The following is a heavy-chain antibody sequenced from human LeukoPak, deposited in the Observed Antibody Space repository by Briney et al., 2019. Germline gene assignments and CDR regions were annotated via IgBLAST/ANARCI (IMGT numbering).Heavy chain of an antibody. CDR1: GFTFSNYW. J-gene: IGHJ4*02. CDR3: ARDMHGPRDY. CDR2: INTDGSST. D-gene: IGHD2-2*01. Sequence: QPGGSLRLSCAASGFTFSNYWMHWVRQAPGKGLVWVSRINTDGSSTSDADSVKGRFTISRDNAKNTLYLQMNSLRAEDTAVYYCARDMHGPRDYWAREPWSPSPQ. V-gene: IGHV3-74*01.